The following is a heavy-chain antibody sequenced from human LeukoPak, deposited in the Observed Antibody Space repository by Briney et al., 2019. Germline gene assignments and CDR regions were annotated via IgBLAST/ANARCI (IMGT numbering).Heavy chain of an antibody. D-gene: IGHD2-21*01. CDR3: AKHPAEGWLDF. Sequence: PSETLSLTCTVSGGSISSGDYYWSWIRQPPGKGLEWIGYIYYSGSTYYNPSLKSRVTISVDTSKNQFSLKLSSVTAADTAVFYCAKHPAEGWLDFWGQGILVTVSS. CDR1: GGSISSGDYY. CDR2: IYYSGST. V-gene: IGHV4-30-4*01. J-gene: IGHJ5*01.